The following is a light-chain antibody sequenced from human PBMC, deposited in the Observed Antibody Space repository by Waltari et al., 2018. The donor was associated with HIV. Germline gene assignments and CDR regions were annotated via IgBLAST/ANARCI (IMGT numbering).Light chain of an antibody. CDR1: QNLNNW. CDR3: QQYNTDPS. J-gene: IGKJ5*01. CDR2: RAS. V-gene: IGKV1-5*03. Sequence: DIHMTQSPSTLSAFVGDRVTITCRASQNLNNWLAWYQQKPGKVPKLLIHRASALEDGVSSRFSGSGSGTEFTLIIDSLEPDDFATYYCQQYNTDPSFGQGTRLE.